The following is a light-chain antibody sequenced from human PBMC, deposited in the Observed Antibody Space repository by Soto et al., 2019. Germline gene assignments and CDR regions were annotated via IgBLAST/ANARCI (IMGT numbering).Light chain of an antibody. V-gene: IGKV4-1*01. J-gene: IGKJ4*01. CDR3: QHYYSTPLT. CDR2: WAS. Sequence: DIVMTQSPDSLAVSLGERATINCKSSQSVLYSSNNKNYLAWYQQKSGQPPKVLIYWASTRESGVPDRFSGSGSGTDFTLTISSLQAEDVAVYYCQHYYSTPLTFGGGTKVDIK. CDR1: QSVLYSSNNKNY.